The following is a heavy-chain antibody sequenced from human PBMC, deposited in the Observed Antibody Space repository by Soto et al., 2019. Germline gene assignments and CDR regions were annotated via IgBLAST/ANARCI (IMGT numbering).Heavy chain of an antibody. CDR1: GGSISSHY. J-gene: IGHJ4*02. CDR3: ARARGDTVTPPFFDY. D-gene: IGHD4-17*01. CDR2: IYYSGST. Sequence: SETRSLTCTVSGGSISSHYWSWIRQPPGKGLEWIGYIYYSGSTNYNPSLKSRVTISVDTSKNQFSLKLSSVTAADTAVYYCARARGDTVTPPFFDYWGQGTLVTVSS. V-gene: IGHV4-59*11.